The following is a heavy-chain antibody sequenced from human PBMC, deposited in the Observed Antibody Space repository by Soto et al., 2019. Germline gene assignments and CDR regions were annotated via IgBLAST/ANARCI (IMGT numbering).Heavy chain of an antibody. J-gene: IGHJ4*02. Sequence: QVQLVQSGAEVKKPGASVKVSCKASGYPFTGYYMHWVRQAPGQGLEWMGWINPNSGGTDYAQKFQGRVTMTRYTSISTAYMELSRLRSDDTAVYYCARDRARMTTVTTTDYWGQGTLVTVSS. D-gene: IGHD4-4*01. CDR2: INPNSGGT. V-gene: IGHV1-2*02. CDR1: GYPFTGYY. CDR3: ARDRARMTTVTTTDY.